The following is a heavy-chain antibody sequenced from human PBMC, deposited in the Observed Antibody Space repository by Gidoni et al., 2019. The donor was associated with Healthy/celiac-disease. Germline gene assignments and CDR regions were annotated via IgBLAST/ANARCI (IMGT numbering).Heavy chain of an antibody. J-gene: IGHJ6*03. CDR2: INHSGST. V-gene: IGHV4-34*01. CDR3: ARGTFWSGYYKRSWYYYYMDV. CDR1: GGSFRGYY. Sequence: QVQLQQWGAGLLKPSETLSLTCAVYGGSFRGYYWSWIRQPPGKGLEWIGEINHSGSTNYNPSLKSRVTISVDTSKNQFSLKLSSVTAADTAVYYCARGTFWSGYYKRSWYYYYMDVWGKGTTVTVSS. D-gene: IGHD3-3*01.